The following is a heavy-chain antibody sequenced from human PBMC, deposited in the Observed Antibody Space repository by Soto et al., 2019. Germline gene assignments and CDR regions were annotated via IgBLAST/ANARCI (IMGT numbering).Heavy chain of an antibody. CDR2: FYSGATT. J-gene: IGHJ2*01. CDR1: GGSISGSPNY. CDR3: ARSSFWRYRGNMLYPGYFDV. Sequence: QVKLEESGPGLVKPSETLSLTCTVSGGSISGSPNYWGWIRQPPGKGLEWIGSFYSGATTYYHPSLKSRVAISVDTSKNQFSLNLTSLTAADTAVYYCARSSFWRYRGNMLYPGYFDVWGRGTLVTASS. D-gene: IGHD2-8*01. V-gene: IGHV4-39*01.